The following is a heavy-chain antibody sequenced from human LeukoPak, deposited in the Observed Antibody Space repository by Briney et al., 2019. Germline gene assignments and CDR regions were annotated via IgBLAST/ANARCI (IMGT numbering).Heavy chain of an antibody. CDR1: GGSISSYY. J-gene: IGHJ6*02. D-gene: IGHD3-10*01. Sequence: SETLSLTCTVSGGSISSYYWSWIRQPPGKGLEWIGCIYYSGSTNYNPSLKSRVTISVDTSKNQFSLKLSSVTAADTAVYYCARGSGGSGSYYTPKYYYYGMDVWGQGTTVTVSS. CDR3: ARGSGGSGSYYTPKYYYYGMDV. V-gene: IGHV4-59*12. CDR2: IYYSGST.